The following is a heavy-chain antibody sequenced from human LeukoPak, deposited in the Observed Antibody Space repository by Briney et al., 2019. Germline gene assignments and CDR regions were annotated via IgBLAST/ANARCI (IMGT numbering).Heavy chain of an antibody. CDR1: GYTFTSDY. CDR2: INPSGGST. J-gene: IGHJ4*02. V-gene: IGHV1-46*01. D-gene: IGHD3-9*01. Sequence: EASVKVSSEASGYTFTSDYMHWVRQAPGQGLEWMGIINPSGGSTSYAQKFQGRVTMTRDMSTSTVYMELSSLRSEDTAVYYCARDLIQDGPYYFDYWGQGTLVTVS. CDR3: ARDLIQDGPYYFDY.